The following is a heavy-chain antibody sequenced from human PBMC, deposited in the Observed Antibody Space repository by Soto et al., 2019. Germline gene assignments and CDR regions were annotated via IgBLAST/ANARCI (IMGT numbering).Heavy chain of an antibody. CDR3: ARCPQELLWFGEGGWFDP. CDR2: IKQDGSEK. V-gene: IGHV3-7*01. Sequence: EVQLVESGGGLVQPGGSLRLSCAASGFTFSSYWMSWVRQAPGKGLEWVANIKQDGSEKYYVDSVKGRFTISRDNAKNSQYLKMNSLRAEDTAVYYCARCPQELLWFGEGGWFDPWGQGTLVTVSS. D-gene: IGHD3-10*01. CDR1: GFTFSSYW. J-gene: IGHJ5*02.